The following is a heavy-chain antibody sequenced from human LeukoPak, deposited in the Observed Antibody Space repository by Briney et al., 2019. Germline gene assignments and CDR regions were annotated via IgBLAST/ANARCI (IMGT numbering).Heavy chain of an antibody. D-gene: IGHD3-16*01. Sequence: PSETLSLTCTVSGGSISSYYWSWIRQPPGKGLEWIGYIYYRRSTNYNPSLKSRVTISIDTSKIQFSLKLSYVSATDTAVYYCARGGPNWFDPWGQGTLVTVSS. J-gene: IGHJ5*02. CDR2: IYYRRST. V-gene: IGHV4-59*01. CDR3: ARGGPNWFDP. CDR1: GGSISSYY.